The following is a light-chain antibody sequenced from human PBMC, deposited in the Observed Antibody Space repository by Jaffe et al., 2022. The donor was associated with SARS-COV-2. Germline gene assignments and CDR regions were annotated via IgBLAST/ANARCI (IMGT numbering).Light chain of an antibody. CDR2: EVG. V-gene: IGLV2-14*01. CDR1: SSDVGGYNY. Sequence: QSALTQPASVSGSPGQSITISCTGTSSDVGGYNYVSWYQQHPGKAPKLMIYEVGNRPSGVSDRFSGSKSGKTASLTISGLQAEDEADYFCSSYTSSATVIFGGGTKLTVL. CDR3: SSYTSSATVI. J-gene: IGLJ2*01.